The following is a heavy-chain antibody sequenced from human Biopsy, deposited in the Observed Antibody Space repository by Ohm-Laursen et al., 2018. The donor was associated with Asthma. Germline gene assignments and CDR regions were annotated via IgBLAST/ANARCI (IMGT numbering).Heavy chain of an antibody. CDR3: ARAVDYSHYYGIDV. Sequence: SVKVSCRPSGYTFNSAGITWVRQAPGQGLEWTGWISVYNGNTKVAQKLQDRVTMITDTSTSTAYMELRSLRSDDTAVYFCARAVDYSHYYGIDVWGQGTTVTVS. J-gene: IGHJ6*02. D-gene: IGHD3-10*01. V-gene: IGHV1-18*01. CDR2: ISVYNGNT. CDR1: GYTFNSAG.